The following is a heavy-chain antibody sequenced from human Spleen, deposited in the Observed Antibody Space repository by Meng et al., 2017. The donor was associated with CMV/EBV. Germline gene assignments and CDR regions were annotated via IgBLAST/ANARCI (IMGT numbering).Heavy chain of an antibody. Sequence: ASVKVSCKASGYTFTNYYMHWVRQAPGQGLEWMGIINPSGGSTSYAQKFQGRVTMTRDTSTSTVYMELRSLRSDDTAVYYCARASREYSSSLRRSGWSHFDYWGQGTLVTVSS. D-gene: IGHD6-6*01. J-gene: IGHJ4*02. V-gene: IGHV1-46*01. CDR1: GYTFTNYY. CDR2: INPSGGST. CDR3: ARASREYSSSLRRSGWSHFDY.